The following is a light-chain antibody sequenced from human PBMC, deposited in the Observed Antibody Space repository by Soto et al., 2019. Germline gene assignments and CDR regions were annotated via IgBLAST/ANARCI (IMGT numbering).Light chain of an antibody. V-gene: IGKV3-11*01. CDR2: DTS. CDR1: QSVVSY. J-gene: IGKJ5*01. CDR3: QQRYKWPPIT. Sequence: EIVLTQSPATLSLSPGERATLSCRASQSVVSYLAWYHQKPGQAPRLLIYDTSNRATGIPARFSGSGSVTDFTLTISSLEPEDFAVYYCQQRYKWPPITFGQGTRLEIK.